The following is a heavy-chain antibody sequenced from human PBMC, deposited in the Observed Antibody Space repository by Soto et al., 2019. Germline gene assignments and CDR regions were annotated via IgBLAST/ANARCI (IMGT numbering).Heavy chain of an antibody. J-gene: IGHJ4*02. CDR2: IHAGNGNT. CDR1: GYTFTSYA. D-gene: IGHD3-22*01. CDR3: ARSSGYYSVDY. Sequence: QVQLVQSGAEVKKPGASVKVSCKASGYTFTSYAMHWVRQAPGQRLEWMGWIHAGNGNTKYSQKFQGRATLTRDTSASTAYMELTSLRSEDTAVYYCARSSGYYSVDYWGQGTLVTVSS. V-gene: IGHV1-3*01.